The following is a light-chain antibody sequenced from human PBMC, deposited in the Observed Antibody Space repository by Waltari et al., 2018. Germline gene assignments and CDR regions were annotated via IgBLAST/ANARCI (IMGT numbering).Light chain of an antibody. CDR2: AGS. CDR1: SSNIGARYD. V-gene: IGLV1-40*01. Sequence: QSVLTQPPSVSGAPGQRVTFSCTGSSSNIGARYDVHWYQQLPGTAPKLLTYAGSHRPSGVPDRFSGSRSGTSASLAITGLQAEDEADYYCQSFDSSLSGYVFGTGTKVTVL. CDR3: QSFDSSLSGYV. J-gene: IGLJ1*01.